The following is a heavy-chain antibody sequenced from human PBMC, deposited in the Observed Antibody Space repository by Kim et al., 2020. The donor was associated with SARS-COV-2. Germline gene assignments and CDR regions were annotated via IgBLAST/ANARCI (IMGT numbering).Heavy chain of an antibody. CDR1: GFTFSSYS. D-gene: IGHD3-22*01. V-gene: IGHV3-21*01. Sequence: GGSLRLSCAASGFTFSSYSMNWVRQAPGKGLEWVSSISSSSSYIYYADSVKGRFTISRDNTKNSLYLQMNSLRAEDTAVYYCARKSETHYYDSSGYQTHLPAEYFQHWGQGTLVTVSS. CDR3: ARKSETHYYDSSGYQTHLPAEYFQH. J-gene: IGHJ1*01. CDR2: ISSSSSYI.